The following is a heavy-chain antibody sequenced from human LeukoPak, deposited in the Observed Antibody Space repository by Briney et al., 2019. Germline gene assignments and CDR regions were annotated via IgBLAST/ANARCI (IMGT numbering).Heavy chain of an antibody. J-gene: IGHJ4*02. V-gene: IGHV3-7*03. CDR2: IKQDGSEK. Sequence: GGSLRLSCAASGFTFSSYWMSWVRQAPGKGLEWVANIKQDGSEKYYVDSVKGRFTISRDNAKNSLYLQMNSLRAEDTAVYYCAINLGYCSSTSCYRYFDYWGQGTLVTVSS. CDR3: AINLGYCSSTSCYRYFDY. CDR1: GFTFSSYW. D-gene: IGHD2-2*01.